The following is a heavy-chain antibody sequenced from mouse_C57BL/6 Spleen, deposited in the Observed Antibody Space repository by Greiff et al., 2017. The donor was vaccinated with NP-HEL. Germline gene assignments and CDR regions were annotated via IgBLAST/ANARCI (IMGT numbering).Heavy chain of an antibody. Sequence: QVQLQQPGAELVMPGASVKLSCKASGYTFTSYWMHWVKQRPGQGLEWIGEIDPSDSYTNYNQKFKGKSTLTVDKSSSTAYMQLSSLTSEDSAVYYCATTAQATSPFAYWGQGTLVTVSA. CDR2: IDPSDSYT. J-gene: IGHJ3*01. CDR1: GYTFTSYW. D-gene: IGHD3-2*02. CDR3: ATTAQATSPFAY. V-gene: IGHV1-69*01.